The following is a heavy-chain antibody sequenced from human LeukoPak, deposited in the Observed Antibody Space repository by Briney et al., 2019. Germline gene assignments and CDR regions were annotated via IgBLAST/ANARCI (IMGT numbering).Heavy chain of an antibody. D-gene: IGHD6-13*01. V-gene: IGHV4-34*01. J-gene: IGHJ4*02. CDR3: ARGFKDIGWQQLAPRQAYYFDY. CDR1: GGSISSGGYS. CDR2: INHSGST. Sequence: PSETLSLTCAVSGGSISSGGYSWSWIRQPPGKGLEWIGEINHSGSTNYNPSLKSRVTISVDTSKNQFSLKLSSVTAADTAVYYCARGFKDIGWQQLAPRQAYYFDYWGQGTLVTVSS.